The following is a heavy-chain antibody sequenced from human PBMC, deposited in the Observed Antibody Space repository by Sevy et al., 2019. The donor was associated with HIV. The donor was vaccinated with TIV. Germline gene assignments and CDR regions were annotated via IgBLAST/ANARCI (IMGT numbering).Heavy chain of an antibody. D-gene: IGHD3-10*01. V-gene: IGHV4-59*01. CDR2: IYYSGST. CDR3: ARETAKYYYGSGSYYNVFDY. Sequence: SETLSLTCTVSGGSISSYYWSWIRQPPGKGLEWIGYIYYSGSTNYNPSLKSRVTISVETSKNQFSLKLSSVTAADTAVYYCARETAKYYYGSGSYYNVFDYWGQGTLVTVSS. J-gene: IGHJ4*02. CDR1: GGSISSYY.